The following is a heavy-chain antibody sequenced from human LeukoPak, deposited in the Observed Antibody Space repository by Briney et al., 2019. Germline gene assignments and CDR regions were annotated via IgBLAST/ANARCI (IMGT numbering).Heavy chain of an antibody. D-gene: IGHD1-26*01. CDR2: IYYSGST. CDR3: AREGGSHAVDY. Sequence: SETLSLTCTVSGGSISSSSYYWGWIRQPPGKGLEWIGSIYYSGSTYYNPSLKSRVTISVDTSKNQFSLKLSSVTAADTAVYYCAREGGSHAVDYWGQGTLVTVSS. J-gene: IGHJ4*02. CDR1: GGSISSSSYY. V-gene: IGHV4-39*07.